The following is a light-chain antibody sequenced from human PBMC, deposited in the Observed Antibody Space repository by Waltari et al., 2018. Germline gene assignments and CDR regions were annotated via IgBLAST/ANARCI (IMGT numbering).Light chain of an antibody. CDR2: DVS. V-gene: IGLV2-23*02. J-gene: IGLJ1*01. CDR1: SSDVGGYDY. Sequence: QSALTQPASVSGSPGQSITISCTGTSSDVGGYDYVSWYQQHPGKAPKLIIYDVSQRPSGVSNRFSGSKYGSTASLTIYALQAEDEADYHCASYAGSTSVFGTGTKVTVL. CDR3: ASYAGSTSV.